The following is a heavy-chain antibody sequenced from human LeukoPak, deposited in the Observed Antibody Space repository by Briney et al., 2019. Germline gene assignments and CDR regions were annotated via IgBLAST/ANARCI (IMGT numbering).Heavy chain of an antibody. D-gene: IGHD3-22*01. V-gene: IGHV1-8*01. Sequence: GASVKVSCKASGYTFTSYDINWVRQATGQGLEWMGWMNPNCGNTGYAQKFQGRVTMTRNTTISTDYMELSSLRSEDTAVYYCARENYYDSSGYQRPSYYYGMDVWGQGTTVTVSS. CDR3: ARENYYDSSGYQRPSYYYGMDV. CDR1: GYTFTSYD. J-gene: IGHJ6*02. CDR2: MNPNCGNT.